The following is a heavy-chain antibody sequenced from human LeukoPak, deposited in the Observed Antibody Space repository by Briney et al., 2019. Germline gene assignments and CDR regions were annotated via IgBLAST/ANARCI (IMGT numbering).Heavy chain of an antibody. CDR2: IWYDGNNK. CDR1: GFTFSSFG. Sequence: GGSLRLSCAASGFTFSSFGMHWVRQAPGKGLEWVAVIWYDGNNKYYADSVKGRFTISRDNSKNTLYLQMNSLRAEDTAVYYCAREAYGDLYFDYWGQGTLVIVSS. D-gene: IGHD4-17*01. CDR3: AREAYGDLYFDY. V-gene: IGHV3-33*01. J-gene: IGHJ4*02.